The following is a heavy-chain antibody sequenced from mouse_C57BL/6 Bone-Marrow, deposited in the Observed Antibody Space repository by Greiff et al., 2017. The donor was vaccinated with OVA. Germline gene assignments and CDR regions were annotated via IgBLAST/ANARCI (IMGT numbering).Heavy chain of an antibody. J-gene: IGHJ4*01. Sequence: DVMLVESGGGLVKPGGSLKLSCAASGFTFSSYAMSWVRQTPEKRLEWVATISDGGSYTYYPDNVKGRFTISRDNAKNNLYLQMSHLKSEDTAMYYCASPYYGSSYYYAMDYWGQGTSVTVSS. CDR1: GFTFSSYA. V-gene: IGHV5-4*03. CDR2: ISDGGSYT. D-gene: IGHD1-1*01. CDR3: ASPYYGSSYYYAMDY.